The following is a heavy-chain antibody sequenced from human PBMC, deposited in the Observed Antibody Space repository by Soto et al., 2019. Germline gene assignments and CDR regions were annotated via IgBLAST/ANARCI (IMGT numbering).Heavy chain of an antibody. J-gene: IGHJ6*02. CDR1: GYTFTSYA. Sequence: ASVKVSCKASGYTFTSYAMHWVRQAPGQRLEWMGWINAGNGNTKYSQKFQGRVTITRDTSASTAYMELSSLRSEDTAVYYCARVTPVPAATLPYYYYYYGMDVWGQGTTVTAP. D-gene: IGHD2-2*01. V-gene: IGHV1-3*01. CDR3: ARVTPVPAATLPYYYYYYGMDV. CDR2: INAGNGNT.